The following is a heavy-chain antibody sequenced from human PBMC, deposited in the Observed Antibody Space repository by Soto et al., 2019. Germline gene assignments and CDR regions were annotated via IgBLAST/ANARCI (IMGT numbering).Heavy chain of an antibody. D-gene: IGHD6-19*01. CDR3: ASIAVDEWYWFDP. CDR2: ISAYNGNT. J-gene: IGHJ5*02. Sequence: VSVKVSCKASGYTFTSYGISWVRQAPGQGLEWMGWISAYNGNTNYAQKLQGRVTMTTDTSTSTAYMELRSLRSDDTAVYYCASIAVDEWYWFDPWGQGTLVTVSS. V-gene: IGHV1-18*01. CDR1: GYTFTSYG.